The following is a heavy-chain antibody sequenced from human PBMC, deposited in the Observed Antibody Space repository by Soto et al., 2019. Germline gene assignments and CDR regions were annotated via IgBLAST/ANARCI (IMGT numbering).Heavy chain of an antibody. D-gene: IGHD2-2*01. CDR1: GFTFRSYG. CDR3: AKDRGGDCPDNSCYFGADY. CDR2: ISDTGSRH. Sequence: PGGSHRDSCVGSGFTFRSYGVHSVRKAPGQGLETVTVISDTGSRHYYADTVEGRVTISGDNSKDTLSLHMDRLRVEDTAVYYCAKDRGGDCPDNSCYFGADYWGQGT. J-gene: IGHJ4*02. V-gene: IGHV3-30*18.